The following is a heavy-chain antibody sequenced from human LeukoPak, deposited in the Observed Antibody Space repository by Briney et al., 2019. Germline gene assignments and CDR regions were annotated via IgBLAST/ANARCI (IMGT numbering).Heavy chain of an antibody. J-gene: IGHJ6*03. V-gene: IGHV3-23*01. D-gene: IGHD2-21*02. CDR3: AKVPYCGGDCYPTYYYYYMDV. CDR1: GFTFSSYG. Sequence: HPGGSLRLSCAASGFTFSSYGMSWVRQAPGKVLEWVSAISGSGGSTYYADSVKGRFTISRDNSKNTLYLQMNSLRAEDTAVYYCAKVPYCGGDCYPTYYYYYMDVWGKGTTVTISS. CDR2: ISGSGGST.